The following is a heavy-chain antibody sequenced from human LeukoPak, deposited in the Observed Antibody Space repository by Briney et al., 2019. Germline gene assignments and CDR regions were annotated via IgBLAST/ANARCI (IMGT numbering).Heavy chain of an antibody. J-gene: IGHJ1*01. CDR3: AISGSYLGYFQH. Sequence: SETLSLTCAVYGGSSSGYYWSWIRQPPGKGLEWIGEINHSGSTNYNPSLKSRVTISVDTSKNQFSLKLSSVTAADTAVYYCAISGSYLGYFQHWGQGTLVTVSS. CDR1: GGSSSGYY. CDR2: INHSGST. V-gene: IGHV4-34*01. D-gene: IGHD1-26*01.